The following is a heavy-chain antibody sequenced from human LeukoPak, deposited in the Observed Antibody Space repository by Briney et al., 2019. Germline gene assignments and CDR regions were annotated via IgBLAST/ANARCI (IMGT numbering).Heavy chain of an antibody. V-gene: IGHV3-21*01. CDR3: ARVLLSYYYDSSGYNDY. Sequence: GGSLRLSCAASGFTFSSYSMNWVRQAPGKGLEWVSSISSSSSYIYYADSVKGRFTISRDNAKNSLCLQMNSLRAEDTAVYYCARVLLSYYYDSSGYNDYWGQGTLVTVSS. J-gene: IGHJ4*02. D-gene: IGHD3-22*01. CDR2: ISSSSSYI. CDR1: GFTFSSYS.